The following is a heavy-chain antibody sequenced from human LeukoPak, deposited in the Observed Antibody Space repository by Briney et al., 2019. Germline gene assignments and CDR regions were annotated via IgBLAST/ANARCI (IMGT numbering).Heavy chain of an antibody. D-gene: IGHD6-13*01. CDR1: GFTVSSNY. J-gene: IGHJ4*02. CDR2: IYSGGST. CDR3: AREQSAAFDY. V-gene: IGHV3-53*01. Sequence: GGSLRLSCAASGFTVSSNYMSWVRQAPGEGLEWVSVIYSGGSTYYADSVKGRFTISRDNSKNTLYLQMNSLRAEDTAVYYCAREQSAAFDYWGQGTLVTVSS.